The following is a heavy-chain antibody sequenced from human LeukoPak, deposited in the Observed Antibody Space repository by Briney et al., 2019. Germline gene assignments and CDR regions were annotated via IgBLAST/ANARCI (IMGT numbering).Heavy chain of an antibody. D-gene: IGHD3-22*01. CDR1: GGSISSSNW. J-gene: IGHJ4*02. Sequence: SETLSLTCAVSGGSISSSNWWSRVRQPPGKGLEWIGEIYHSGSTNYNPSLKSRVTISVDKSKNQFSLKLSSVTAADTAVYYCARSNSDDSSGYYPYYFDYWGQGTLVTVSS. CDR3: ARSNSDDSSGYYPYYFDY. V-gene: IGHV4-4*02. CDR2: IYHSGST.